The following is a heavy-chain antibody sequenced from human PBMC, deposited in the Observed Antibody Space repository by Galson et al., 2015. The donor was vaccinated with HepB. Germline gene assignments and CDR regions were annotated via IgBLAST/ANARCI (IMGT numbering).Heavy chain of an antibody. V-gene: IGHV1-2*02. CDR1: GYTFTGYY. Sequence: SVKVSCKASGYTFTGYYMRWVRQAPGQGLEWMGWINPNSGGTNYAQKFQGRVTMTRDTSISTAYMELSRLRSDDTAVYYCARERRGVGATRGAFDIWGQGTMVTVSS. J-gene: IGHJ3*02. CDR2: INPNSGGT. CDR3: ARERRGVGATRGAFDI. D-gene: IGHD1-26*01.